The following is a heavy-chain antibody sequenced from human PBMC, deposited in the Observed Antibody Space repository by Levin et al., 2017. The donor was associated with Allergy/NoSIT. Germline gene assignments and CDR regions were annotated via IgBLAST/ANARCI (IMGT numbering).Heavy chain of an antibody. V-gene: IGHV3-11*01. CDR1: GFTFSDYY. CDR3: ARQATTGYVGYYGMDV. D-gene: IGHD1-7*01. CDR2: ISSSGSSI. Sequence: GGSLRLSCAASGFTFSDYYMSWIRQAPGKGLEWISYISSSGSSIYYADSVKGRFAISRDNAKNSLYLQMNSLRAEDTAVYYCARQATTGYVGYYGMDVWGQGTTVTVSS. J-gene: IGHJ6*02.